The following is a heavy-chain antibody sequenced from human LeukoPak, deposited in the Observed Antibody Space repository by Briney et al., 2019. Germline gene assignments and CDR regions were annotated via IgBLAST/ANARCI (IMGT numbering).Heavy chain of an antibody. Sequence: SETLSLTCTVSVGSISSGGYYWSWIRQHPGKGLEWIGYIYYSGSTYYNPSLKSRVTISADTSKNQFSLKLSSVTAADTAVYYCARARSAAGNFDYWGQGTLVTVSS. CDR3: ARARSAAGNFDY. J-gene: IGHJ4*02. CDR2: IYYSGST. D-gene: IGHD6-13*01. V-gene: IGHV4-31*03. CDR1: VGSISSGGYY.